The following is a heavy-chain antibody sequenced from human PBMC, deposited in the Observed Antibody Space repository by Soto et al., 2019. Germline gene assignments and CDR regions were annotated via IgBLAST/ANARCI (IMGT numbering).Heavy chain of an antibody. D-gene: IGHD3-22*01. CDR2: INAGNGNT. CDR1: GYTFTSYA. V-gene: IGHV1-3*01. CDR3: AGGDYYHSSGYYFYYYTMDV. Sequence: ASVKVSCKASGYTFTSYAMHWVRQAPGQRLEWMGWINAGNGNTKYSQKFQGRVTISVETSKSQFSLKLSSVTAADTAVYYCAGGDYYHSSGYYFYYYTMDVWGQGTTVTVSS. J-gene: IGHJ6*02.